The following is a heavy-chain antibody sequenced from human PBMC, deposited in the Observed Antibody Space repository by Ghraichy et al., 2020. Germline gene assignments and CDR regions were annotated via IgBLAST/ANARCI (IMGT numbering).Heavy chain of an antibody. CDR1: GFAFSSYW. J-gene: IGHJ4*02. D-gene: IGHD1-26*01. CDR3: ARDGGSYLNFDY. CDR2: IKQDGSEK. V-gene: IGHV3-7*03. Sequence: GGSLRLSCAGSGFAFSSYWMSWVRQAPGKGLEWVANIKQDGSEKYYVDSVKGRFTISRDNAKNSLYLQMNSLRAEDTAVYYCARDGGSYLNFDYWGQGTLVTVSS.